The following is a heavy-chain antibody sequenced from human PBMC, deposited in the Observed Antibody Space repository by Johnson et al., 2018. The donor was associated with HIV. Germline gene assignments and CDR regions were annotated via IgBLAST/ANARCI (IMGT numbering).Heavy chain of an antibody. CDR2: ISYDGSNK. J-gene: IGHJ3*02. CDR3: ASVRVGAFDI. CDR1: GITVSSNY. D-gene: IGHD1-26*01. V-gene: IGHV3-30*14. Sequence: QVQLVESGGGLAQPGGSLRLSCAASGITVSSNYMSWVRQAPGKGLEWVAVISYDGSNKYYADSVEGRFTISRDNSKNTLYLQMNTLRAEDTAVYFCASVRVGAFDIWGQGTMVTVSS.